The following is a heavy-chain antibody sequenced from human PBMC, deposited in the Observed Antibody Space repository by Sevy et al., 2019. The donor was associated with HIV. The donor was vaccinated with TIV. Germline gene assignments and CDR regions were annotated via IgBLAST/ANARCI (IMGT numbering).Heavy chain of an antibody. Sequence: GGSLRLSCAASGFTFSSYSMNWVRQAPGKGLEWVSYISSSSSTIYYADSVKGRFTISRDNAKNSLYLQMNSLRAEDTAVYYCARDYDFWSGYYYFDYWGQGTLVTVSS. D-gene: IGHD3-3*01. V-gene: IGHV3-48*01. CDR1: GFTFSSYS. CDR3: ARDYDFWSGYYYFDY. CDR2: ISSSSSTI. J-gene: IGHJ4*02.